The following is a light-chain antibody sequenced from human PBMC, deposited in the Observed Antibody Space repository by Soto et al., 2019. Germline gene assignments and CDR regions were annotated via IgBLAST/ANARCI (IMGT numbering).Light chain of an antibody. CDR2: KAS. Sequence: DIGMTQSPDTLAVSLGEVATINTKSSHSGLYSSNNKNYLAWYQHKTGKAPKXXIYKASTLKSGVPSRFSGSGYGTEVNLTISSLQPDDFATYYCQHYNSYSEAFGQGTKVDIK. J-gene: IGKJ1*01. CDR3: QHYNSYSEA. CDR1: HSGLYSSNNKNY. V-gene: IGKV4-1*01.